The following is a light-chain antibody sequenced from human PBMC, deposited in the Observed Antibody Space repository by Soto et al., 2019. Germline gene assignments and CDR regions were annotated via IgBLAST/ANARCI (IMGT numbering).Light chain of an antibody. CDR2: GSS. Sequence: EIVLTHSPGTLSLSPWEIATLSCRASQNIRSNYVAWNQQKPGPAPRLLIFGSSSTATGIPDRFSASGSGTDFTLTISRLEPEDFAVYYCQQYGYSPLTFGGGTKVDIK. CDR1: QNIRSNY. V-gene: IGKV3-20*01. J-gene: IGKJ4*01. CDR3: QQYGYSPLT.